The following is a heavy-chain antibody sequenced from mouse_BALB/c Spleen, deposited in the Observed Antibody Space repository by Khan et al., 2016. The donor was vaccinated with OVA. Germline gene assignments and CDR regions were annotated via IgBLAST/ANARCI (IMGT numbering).Heavy chain of an antibody. V-gene: IGHV1-7*01. CDR3: ARRGLRWDFDY. D-gene: IGHD1-1*01. CDR1: GYTFINYW. Sequence: QVQLQQSGAELAKPGASVEMSCKASGYTFINYWILWVKQRPGQGLEWIGYINPSTAYTEYNQNFKDKATLTADKSSSTAYMQLSSLTSEDSAVYYCARRGLRWDFDYWGQGTTLTVSS. CDR2: INPSTAYT. J-gene: IGHJ2*01.